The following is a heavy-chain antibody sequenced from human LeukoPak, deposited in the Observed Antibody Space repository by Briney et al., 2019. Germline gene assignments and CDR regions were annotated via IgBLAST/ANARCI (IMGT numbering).Heavy chain of an antibody. CDR2: IRYDGSNK. J-gene: IGHJ6*03. Sequence: GGSLRLSCAASGFTFSSYGMHWVRQAPGKGLEWVAFIRYDGSNKYYADSVKGRFTISRDNSKNTLYLQMNSLRAEDTAVYYCVREYQLLGYYYYYMDVWGKGTTVTVSS. V-gene: IGHV3-30*02. CDR3: VREYQLLGYYYYYMDV. CDR1: GFTFSSYG. D-gene: IGHD2-2*01.